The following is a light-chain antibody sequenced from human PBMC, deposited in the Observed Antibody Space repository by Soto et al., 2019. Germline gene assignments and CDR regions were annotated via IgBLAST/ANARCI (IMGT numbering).Light chain of an antibody. Sequence: EIVLTQSPGTLSLSPGERATLSCRASQSISSSYLAWYQQKPGPAPRLLVYGASSRATGLPDRFSGSGSGTDLTLTIISMEPQHFAVYYCQHYGSSRFTFGPGTKVDIK. CDR2: GAS. CDR3: QHYGSSRFT. CDR1: QSISSSY. V-gene: IGKV3-20*01. J-gene: IGKJ3*01.